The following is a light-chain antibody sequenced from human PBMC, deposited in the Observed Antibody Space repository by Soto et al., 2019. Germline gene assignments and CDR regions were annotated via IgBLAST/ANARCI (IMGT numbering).Light chain of an antibody. Sequence: IVRTQSPATLSVSPGERATLSCRASQSVSSNLAWHQQRPRQAPRLLIYGASTRATGVPARFSGGGSGTEFTLTITTLQSEDFAVYWCQQYNNWPLTFGPGTKVDIK. CDR2: GAS. CDR1: QSVSSN. CDR3: QQYNNWPLT. V-gene: IGKV3D-15*01. J-gene: IGKJ3*01.